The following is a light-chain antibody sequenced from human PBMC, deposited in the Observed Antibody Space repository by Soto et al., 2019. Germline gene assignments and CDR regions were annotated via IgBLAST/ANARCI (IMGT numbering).Light chain of an antibody. V-gene: IGLV2-14*03. CDR3: SSYSSTSTRRL. CDR1: SNDIGGYNY. CDR2: DVT. J-gene: IGLJ1*01. Sequence: QSVLTQPAPLSGSPGQSITLLCPGTSNDIGGYNYVSWYQQFPGKAPKLIIYDVTNRPSGVSFRFSGSKSGNTASLTISGLQAEDEAGCSSYSSTSTRRLFGAGTKVTVL.